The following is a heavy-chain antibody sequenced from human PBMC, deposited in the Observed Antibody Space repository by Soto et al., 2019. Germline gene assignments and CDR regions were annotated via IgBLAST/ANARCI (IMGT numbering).Heavy chain of an antibody. V-gene: IGHV3-30-3*01. CDR1: GFTFSSYA. CDR3: AREVIAARRGDFDY. Sequence: GGSLRLSCAASGFTFSSYAMHWVRQAPGKGLEWVAVISYDGSNKYYADSVKGRFTISRDNSKNTLYLQMNSLRAEDTAVYYCAREVIAARRGDFDYWGQGTLVTVSS. D-gene: IGHD6-6*01. J-gene: IGHJ4*02. CDR2: ISYDGSNK.